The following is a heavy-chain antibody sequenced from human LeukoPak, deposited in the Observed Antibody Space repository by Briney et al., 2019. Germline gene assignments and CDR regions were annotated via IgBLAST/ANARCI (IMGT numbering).Heavy chain of an antibody. CDR1: GGTFSSYA. Sequence: SVKVSCKASGGTFSSYAISWVRQAPGQGLEWMGGIIPIFGTANYAQKFLGRVTITTDESTSTAYMELSSLRSEDTAVYYCARDSGTEPYMGKLDYWGQGTLVTVSS. CDR2: IIPIFGTA. J-gene: IGHJ4*02. CDR3: ARDSGTEPYMGKLDY. V-gene: IGHV1-69*05. D-gene: IGHD1-14*01.